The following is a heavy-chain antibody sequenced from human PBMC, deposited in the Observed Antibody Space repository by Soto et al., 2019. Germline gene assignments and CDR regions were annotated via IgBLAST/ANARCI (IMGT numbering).Heavy chain of an antibody. Sequence: ASVKLSCKVSAYTFPELSMHWVRQAPGKGLEWMGGFDPEDGETIYAQKFQGRDTMTRNTSISTAYMELSSLRSEDTAVYYCSRLDYGDHEDWFDAWGQGTLVTVSS. CDR3: SRLDYGDHEDWFDA. V-gene: IGHV1-24*01. J-gene: IGHJ5*02. D-gene: IGHD4-17*01. CDR2: FDPEDGET. CDR1: AYTFPELS.